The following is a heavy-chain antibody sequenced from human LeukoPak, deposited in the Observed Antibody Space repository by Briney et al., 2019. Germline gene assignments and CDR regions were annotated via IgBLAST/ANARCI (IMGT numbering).Heavy chain of an antibody. CDR1: GFTVSSNY. Sequence: GGSLRLSCAASGFTVSSNYMSWVRQAPGKGLEWVSLIYGGGSTYYADSVKGRFTISRDKSKNTLYLQMNSLRAEDTAVYYCASPYSYASGSLDVWGKGTTVTISS. D-gene: IGHD3-10*01. CDR3: ASPYSYASGSLDV. CDR2: IYGGGST. V-gene: IGHV3-53*01. J-gene: IGHJ6*04.